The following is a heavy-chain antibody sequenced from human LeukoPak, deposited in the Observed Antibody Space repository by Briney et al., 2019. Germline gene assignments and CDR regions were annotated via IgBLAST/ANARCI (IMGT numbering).Heavy chain of an antibody. Sequence: SETLSLTCAVYGGPFSGYYWSWIRQPPGKGLEWIGYIYYSGSTNYNPSLKSRVTISVDTSKNQFSLKLSSVTAADTAVYYCAGGLPAAFDYWGQGTLVTVSS. CDR2: IYYSGST. V-gene: IGHV4-59*08. CDR1: GGPFSGYY. J-gene: IGHJ4*02. CDR3: AGGLPAAFDY. D-gene: IGHD2-2*01.